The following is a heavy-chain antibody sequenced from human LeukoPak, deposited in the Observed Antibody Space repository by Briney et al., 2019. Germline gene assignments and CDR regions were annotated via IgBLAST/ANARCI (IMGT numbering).Heavy chain of an antibody. J-gene: IGHJ4*02. V-gene: IGHV3-53*01. CDR2: IYSDGTT. CDR1: GFSVSSNF. Sequence: GGSLRLSCAASGFSVSSNFLSWVRQAPGKGPEWVSMIYSDGTTHYVDSVRGRFAISRDTSRNTVFLQMNSLRVEDTAIYYCARAPTITANFDCWGQGTLVTASS. CDR3: ARAPTITANFDC. D-gene: IGHD1-20*01.